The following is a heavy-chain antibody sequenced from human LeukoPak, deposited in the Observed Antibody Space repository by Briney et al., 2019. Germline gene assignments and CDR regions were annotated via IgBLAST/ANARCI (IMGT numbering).Heavy chain of an antibody. Sequence: SKTLSLTCAVYGGSFSGYYWSWIRQPPGKGLEWIGEINHSGSTNYNPSLKSRVTISVDTSKNQFSLKLSSVTAADTAVYYCARVARSKRWLQVLDYWGQGTLVTVSS. J-gene: IGHJ4*02. CDR2: INHSGST. V-gene: IGHV4-34*01. CDR1: GGSFSGYY. D-gene: IGHD5-24*01. CDR3: ARVARSKRWLQVLDY.